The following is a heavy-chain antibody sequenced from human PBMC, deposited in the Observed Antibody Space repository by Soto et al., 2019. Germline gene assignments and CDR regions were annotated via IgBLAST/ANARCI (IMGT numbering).Heavy chain of an antibody. CDR1: GGTFSSYA. J-gene: IGHJ4*02. Sequence: QVQLVQSGAEVKKPGSSVKVSCKAPGGTFSSYAINWVRQAPGQGLEWMGGIIPIFGTANYAKKFQGRVTITADESTSTAYMELSSLRSEDTAVYYCARVLYGDHYYFDYWGQGTLVTVSS. D-gene: IGHD4-17*01. CDR3: ARVLYGDHYYFDY. V-gene: IGHV1-69*01. CDR2: IIPIFGTA.